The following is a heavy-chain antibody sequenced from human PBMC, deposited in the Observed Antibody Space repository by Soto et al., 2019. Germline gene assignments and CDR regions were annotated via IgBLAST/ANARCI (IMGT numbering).Heavy chain of an antibody. D-gene: IGHD2-2*02. J-gene: IGHJ5*02. V-gene: IGHV4-59*01. CDR1: GGSISSYY. CDR2: IYYSGRT. CDR3: ARGYCSSTSCYIWDNWFDP. Sequence: QVQLQESGPGLVKPSETLSLTCTVSGGSISSYYWSWIRQPPGKGLEWIGYIYYSGRTNYNPSLKSRVTLSLDTXKNQFSLKLSSVTAADTAVYYCARGYCSSTSCYIWDNWFDPWGQGTLVTVSS.